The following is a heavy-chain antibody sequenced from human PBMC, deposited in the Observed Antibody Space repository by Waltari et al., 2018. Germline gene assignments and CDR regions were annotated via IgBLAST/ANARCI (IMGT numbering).Heavy chain of an antibody. CDR2: IYWNGDK. J-gene: IGHJ6*02. Sequence: QITLKESGPTLVKPTQTLTLTCTFSGFSISTDGVGVAWIRQPPGKALEWLALIYWNGDKHFSTSLKSRLTITTDTSKNQVDLTMTDMDTVDTATYYCAHEKTDCTYGVCFYYYYGVDVWGQGTSVTGSS. CDR1: GFSISTDGVG. D-gene: IGHD2-8*01. V-gene: IGHV2-5*01. CDR3: AHEKTDCTYGVCFYYYYGVDV.